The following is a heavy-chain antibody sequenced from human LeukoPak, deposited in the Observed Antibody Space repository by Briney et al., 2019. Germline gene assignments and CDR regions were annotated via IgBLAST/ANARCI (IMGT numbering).Heavy chain of an antibody. CDR2: IYYSGST. J-gene: IGHJ4*02. V-gene: IGHV4-39*01. Sequence: SETLSLTCTVSGASISSSSSYWGWIRQPPGKGLEWIGSIYYSGSTYYNPSLKSRVTISVDTSKNQFSLKPSSVTAADTAVYYCARSVTMIVVVMLDWGQGTLVTVSS. D-gene: IGHD3-22*01. CDR3: ARSVTMIVVVMLD. CDR1: GASISSSSSY.